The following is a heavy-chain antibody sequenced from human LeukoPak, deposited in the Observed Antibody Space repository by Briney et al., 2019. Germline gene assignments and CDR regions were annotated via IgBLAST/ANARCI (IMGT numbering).Heavy chain of an antibody. J-gene: IGHJ4*02. V-gene: IGHV3-48*01. Sequence: PGGSLRLSCAASGFTFSSYNMNWVRQAPGKGLEWVSYISSNTRVIHYADSVKGRFTISRDNGKNSLYLQMNSLRAEDTAVYYWARVFLEVPQWDRGPLVTVSS. CDR2: ISSNTRVI. CDR1: GFTFSSYN. CDR3: ARVFLEVPQ. D-gene: IGHD1-1*01.